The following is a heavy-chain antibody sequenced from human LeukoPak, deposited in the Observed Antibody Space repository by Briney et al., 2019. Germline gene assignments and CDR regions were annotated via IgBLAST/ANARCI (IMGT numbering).Heavy chain of an antibody. J-gene: IGHJ4*02. D-gene: IGHD3-16*01. CDR3: ARHGPGGYFDY. V-gene: IGHV4-4*09. CDR2: IYSSGHT. CDR1: GGSISGYY. Sequence: PSETLSLTCSVSGGSISGYYWSWIRQSPGKGLEWIVYIYSSGHTDYNPSLKSRVTISEDPSKNQFSLKLSSVTAADTAVYYCARHGPGGYFDYWGQGTLVTVSS.